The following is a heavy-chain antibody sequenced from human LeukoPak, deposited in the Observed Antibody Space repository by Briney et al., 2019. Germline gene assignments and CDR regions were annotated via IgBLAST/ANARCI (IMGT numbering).Heavy chain of an antibody. CDR3: AQEFGVYTAK. Sequence: GGSLRLSCAASGFAFSGYSMNWVRQAPGKGLEWVSALSSTSTYIYYVDSVKGRFTISRDNAKNTLYLQMNSLRAEDTAVYYCAQEFGVYTAKWGQGTMVTVSS. V-gene: IGHV3-21*01. CDR1: GFAFSGYS. D-gene: IGHD5-18*01. J-gene: IGHJ3*01. CDR2: LSSTSTYI.